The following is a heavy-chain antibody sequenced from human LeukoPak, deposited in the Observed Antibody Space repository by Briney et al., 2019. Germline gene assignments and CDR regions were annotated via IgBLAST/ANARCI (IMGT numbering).Heavy chain of an antibody. CDR1: GFTFSSYA. J-gene: IGHJ4*02. CDR3: AKEGGGYYDFWSGYSAPRSYFDY. Sequence: GGSLRLSCAASGFTFSSYAMSWVRQAPGKGLEWVSAIGGSGGSTYYADSVKGRFTISRDNSKNTLYLQMNSLRAEDTAVYYCAKEGGGYYDFWSGYSAPRSYFDYWGQGTLVTVSS. D-gene: IGHD3-3*01. V-gene: IGHV3-23*01. CDR2: IGGSGGST.